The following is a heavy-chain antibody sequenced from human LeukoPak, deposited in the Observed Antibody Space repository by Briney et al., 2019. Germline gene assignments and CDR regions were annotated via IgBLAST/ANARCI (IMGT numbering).Heavy chain of an antibody. CDR2: INPNSGGT. V-gene: IGHV1-2*02. Sequence: GASVKVSCKASGYTFTGYYMHWVRQAPGQGLEWTGWINPNSGGTNYAQKFQDRVTMTRDTSISTAYMELISLRSDDTAVYYCARDTGTVTNPKFDPWGQGTLVTVSS. D-gene: IGHD4-17*01. J-gene: IGHJ5*02. CDR3: ARDTGTVTNPKFDP. CDR1: GYTFTGYY.